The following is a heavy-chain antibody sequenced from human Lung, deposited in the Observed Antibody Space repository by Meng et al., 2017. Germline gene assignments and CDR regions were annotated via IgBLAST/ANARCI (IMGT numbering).Heavy chain of an antibody. D-gene: IGHD5-18*01. CDR2: IKQDGSEK. CDR1: GFTFSSYW. V-gene: IGHV3-7*01. CDR3: AREGVLQLWFTFYYYYGMDV. Sequence: GESLKISCAASGFTFSSYWMSWVRQAPGKGLEWVANIKQDGSEKYYVDSVKGRFTISRDNAKNSLYLQMNSLRAEDTAVYYCAREGVLQLWFTFYYYYGMDVWGQETTVTVSS. J-gene: IGHJ6*02.